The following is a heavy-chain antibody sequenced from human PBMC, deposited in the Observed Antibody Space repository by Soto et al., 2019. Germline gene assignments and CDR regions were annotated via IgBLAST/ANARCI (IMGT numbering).Heavy chain of an antibody. V-gene: IGHV4-59*01. Sequence: SETLSLTCTVSGGSINSYYWTWIRQHPGKGLEWIAYVYYGGSTNYNPSFRSRLTVSVDTSKNQFSLNLNSVTAADTAVYYCARGYSRNWFRLDSWGQGIPVTVSS. CDR2: VYYGGST. J-gene: IGHJ4*02. D-gene: IGHD6-13*01. CDR1: GGSINSYY. CDR3: ARGYSRNWFRLDS.